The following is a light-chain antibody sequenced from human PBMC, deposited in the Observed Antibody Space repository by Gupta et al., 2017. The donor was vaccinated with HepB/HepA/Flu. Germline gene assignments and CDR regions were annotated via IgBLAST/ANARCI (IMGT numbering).Light chain of an antibody. J-gene: IGKJ2*01. V-gene: IGKV3-20*01. CDR1: QSVSSSY. CDR2: GAS. Sequence: DIVLTQSPGTLSLSPGERATLSCRASQSVSSSYLAWYQQKPGQAPRLLIYGASSRATGIPDRFSGSGSGTDFTLTISRLEPEDFAVYYCQQYGSSPVRYTFGQGTKLEIK. CDR3: QQYGSSPVRYT.